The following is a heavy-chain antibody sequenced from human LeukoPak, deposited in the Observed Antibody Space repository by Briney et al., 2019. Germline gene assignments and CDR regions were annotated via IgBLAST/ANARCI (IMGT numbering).Heavy chain of an antibody. CDR2: VSSSSNPI. V-gene: IGHV3-48*01. J-gene: IGHJ4*02. CDR3: ARRLDY. Sequence: GGSLRLSCTASGFILSTYSLNWVRQAPGKGLEWVSYVSSSSNPIYYADSAKGRFTISRDTAKNSVYLQMNNLRVEDTGVYYCARRLDYWGQGTLVTVSS. CDR1: GFILSTYS.